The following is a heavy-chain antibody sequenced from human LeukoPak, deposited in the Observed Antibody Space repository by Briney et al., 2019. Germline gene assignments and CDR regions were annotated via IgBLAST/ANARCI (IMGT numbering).Heavy chain of an antibody. CDR2: IAAGSGNT. V-gene: IGHV1-58*02. J-gene: IGHJ4*02. Sequence: ASVKVSCKASGFTFTSSAIQWVRQARGQRLEWIGWIAAGSGNTDYAQKLQERVTITRDMSTTTADMELSSLRSEDTAMYYGAASTYKWNYAFDYWGQGTLVTVSS. D-gene: IGHD1-7*01. CDR1: GFTFTSSA. CDR3: AASTYKWNYAFDY.